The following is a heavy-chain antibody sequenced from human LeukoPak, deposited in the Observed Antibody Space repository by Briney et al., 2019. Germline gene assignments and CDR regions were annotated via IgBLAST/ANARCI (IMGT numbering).Heavy chain of an antibody. J-gene: IGHJ3*02. CDR1: GYTFSSYG. Sequence: ASVKVSCKASGYTFSSYGISWVRQAPGQGLEWMGWISAYNGNTNYAQTLQGRVTMTADTSTSTAYMELSSLRSEDTAVYYCASKHYYDSSGYPNIDAFDIWGQGTMVTVSS. D-gene: IGHD3-22*01. CDR2: ISAYNGNT. V-gene: IGHV1-18*01. CDR3: ASKHYYDSSGYPNIDAFDI.